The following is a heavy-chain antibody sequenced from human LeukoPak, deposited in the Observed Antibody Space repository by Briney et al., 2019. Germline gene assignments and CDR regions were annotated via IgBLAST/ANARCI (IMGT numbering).Heavy chain of an antibody. V-gene: IGHV4-39*07. Sequence: RPSETLSLTCTVSGGSISSNNYYWGWIRQPPGKGLEWIGSIYYSGSTYYNSSLKSRVTISVDTTKSQFSLKLSSVTAADTAVYYCARDWAGLSIVVIYKGTVLDPWGQGTLVTVSS. D-gene: IGHD3-22*01. CDR1: GGSISSNNYY. J-gene: IGHJ5*02. CDR2: IYYSGST. CDR3: ARDWAGLSIVVIYKGTVLDP.